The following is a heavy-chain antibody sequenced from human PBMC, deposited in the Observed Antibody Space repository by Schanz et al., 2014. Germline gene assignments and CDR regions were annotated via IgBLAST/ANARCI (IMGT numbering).Heavy chain of an antibody. CDR1: GFTFSAHA. CDR3: ATDYSGGGCHI. V-gene: IGHV3-23*04. D-gene: IGHD6-19*01. J-gene: IGHJ3*02. Sequence: VQLVESGGGLVKPGGSLRLSCAASGFTFSAHAMSWVRQAPGKGPEWFSAISGSGRDTYYAASVRGRFTLSRDNSKNTVYLQMNSLRAEDTALYFCATDYSGGGCHIWGQGTMVTVSS. CDR2: ISGSGRDT.